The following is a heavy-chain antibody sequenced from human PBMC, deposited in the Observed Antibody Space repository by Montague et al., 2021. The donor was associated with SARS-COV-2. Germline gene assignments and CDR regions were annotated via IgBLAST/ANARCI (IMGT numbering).Heavy chain of an antibody. J-gene: IGHJ4*02. V-gene: IGHV6-1*01. Sequence: NDYAPSVRGRLTVNPDASKNEFYLELNYVTPEDTAVYYCVRYSGWFYFDFWGQGTLVTFSS. CDR2: N. D-gene: IGHD6-19*01. CDR3: VRYSGWFYFDF.